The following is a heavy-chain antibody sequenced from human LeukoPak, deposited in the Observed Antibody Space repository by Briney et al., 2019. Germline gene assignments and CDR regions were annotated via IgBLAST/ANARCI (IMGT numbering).Heavy chain of an antibody. CDR1: GGSISSYY. V-gene: IGHV4-59*12. CDR2: IYNSGST. CDR3: ARIGLGYYYYGMDV. Sequence: PSETLSLTCTVSGGSISSYYWNWIRQPPGKGLEWIGYIYNSGSTNYNPSLKSRVTISVDTSKNQFSLKLSSVTAADTAVYYCARIGLGYYYYGMDVWGQGTTVTVSS. D-gene: IGHD6-19*01. J-gene: IGHJ6*02.